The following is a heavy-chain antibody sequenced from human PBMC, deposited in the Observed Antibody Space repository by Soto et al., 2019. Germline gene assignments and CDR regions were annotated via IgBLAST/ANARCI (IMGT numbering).Heavy chain of an antibody. V-gene: IGHV1-18*01. CDR2: ISAYNGNT. CDR1: GYTFTSYG. CDR3: ARVWYCSSTSCYDYYYGMDV. Sequence: QVQLVQSGAEVKKPGASVKVSCKASGYTFTSYGISWVRQAPGQGLEWMGWISAYNGNTNYAQKLQGRVTMTTDTSTSTAYMELRSLRSADTAVYYCARVWYCSSTSCYDYYYGMDVWGQGTTVTVSS. J-gene: IGHJ6*02. D-gene: IGHD2-2*01.